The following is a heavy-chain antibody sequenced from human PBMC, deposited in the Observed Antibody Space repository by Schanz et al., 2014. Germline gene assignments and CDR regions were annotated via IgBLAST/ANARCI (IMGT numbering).Heavy chain of an antibody. CDR1: GYTFPSYG. CDR2: INPNSGGT. CDR3: ARDGHSSNWRSYFFYGLDV. D-gene: IGHD6-13*01. Sequence: QVQLVQSGSEVKKPGASVKVSCKASGYTFPSYGISWVRQAPGQGLEWMGWINPNSGGTNYAQKFQGRVTMTWDTSTSTAYMELRRLRSDDTAIYYCARDGHSSNWRSYFFYGLDVWGQGTTVTVSS. V-gene: IGHV1-2*02. J-gene: IGHJ6*02.